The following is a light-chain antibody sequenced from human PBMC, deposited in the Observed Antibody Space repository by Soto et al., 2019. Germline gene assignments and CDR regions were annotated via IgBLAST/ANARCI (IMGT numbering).Light chain of an antibody. V-gene: IGKV1-39*01. CDR3: QQSYSNPPT. CDR1: QSISTY. Sequence: DIRMTQSPSSLSASVGDRVTITCRASQSISTYLSWYQQKPGKAPKLLIYGATRLKSGAPSRFTGSGSGTEFTLTISSLQPEDFATYSCQQSYSNPPTFAQGTKLEIK. J-gene: IGKJ2*01. CDR2: GAT.